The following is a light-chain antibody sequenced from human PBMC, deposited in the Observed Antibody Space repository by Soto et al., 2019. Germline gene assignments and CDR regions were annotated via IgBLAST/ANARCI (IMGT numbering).Light chain of an antibody. V-gene: IGLV1-44*01. CDR2: LND. CDR1: FSNIGDNA. Sequence: QSVLTQPPSLSATPGQRVNISCSGSFSNIGDNAVNWYQQLPGAAPKLLIYLNDQRPSGVPDRFSGSKSGTSAFLAISGLQSEDEADYSCAAWDDSLNALFGTGTKLTVL. CDR3: AAWDDSLNAL. J-gene: IGLJ1*01.